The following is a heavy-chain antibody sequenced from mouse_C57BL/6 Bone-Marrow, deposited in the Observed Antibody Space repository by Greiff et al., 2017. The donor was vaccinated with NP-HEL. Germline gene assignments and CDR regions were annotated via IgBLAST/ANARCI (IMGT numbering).Heavy chain of an antibody. CDR2: ISSGGDYI. D-gene: IGHD2-1*01. V-gene: IGHV5-9-1*02. J-gene: IGHJ2*01. Sequence: DVKLVESGEGLVKPGGSLKLSCAASGFTFSSYAMSWVRQTPEKRLEWVAYISSGGDYIYYADTVKGRFTISRDNARNTLYLQMSSLKSEDTAMYYCTREGIYYGNSYYFDYWGQGTTLTVSS. CDR1: GFTFSSYA. CDR3: TREGIYYGNSYYFDY.